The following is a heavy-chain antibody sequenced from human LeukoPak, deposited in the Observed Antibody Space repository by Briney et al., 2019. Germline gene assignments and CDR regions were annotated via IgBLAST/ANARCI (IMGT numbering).Heavy chain of an antibody. CDR2: IIPIFGTA. V-gene: IGHV1-69*01. CDR3: ARGEVAAAGTALSPDY. J-gene: IGHJ4*02. CDR1: GGTFSSYA. D-gene: IGHD6-13*01. Sequence: GSSVKVSCKASGGTFSSYAISWVRQAPGQGLEWMGGIIPIFGTANYAQKFQGRVTITADESTSTAYMELSSLRSEDTAVYYCARGEVAAAGTALSPDYWGQRTLVTVSS.